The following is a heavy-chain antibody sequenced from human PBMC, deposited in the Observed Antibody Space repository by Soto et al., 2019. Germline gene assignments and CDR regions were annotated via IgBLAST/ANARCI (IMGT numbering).Heavy chain of an antibody. CDR2: IYYSGST. V-gene: IGHV4-59*08. CDR3: ARRTAHYYYGMDV. D-gene: IGHD4-17*01. Sequence: SETLSLTCTVSGGSISSYYWSWIRQPPGKGLEWIGYIYYSGSTNYNPSLKSRVTISVDTSKNQFSLKLSSVSAADTAVYYCARRTAHYYYGMDVWGQGTTVTVSS. CDR1: GGSISSYY. J-gene: IGHJ6*02.